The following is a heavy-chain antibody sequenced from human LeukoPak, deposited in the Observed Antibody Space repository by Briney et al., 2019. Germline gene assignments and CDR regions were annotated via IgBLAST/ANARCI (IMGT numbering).Heavy chain of an antibody. J-gene: IGHJ4*02. CDR3: ARSSQGYCSGGSCPFDY. CDR2: ISSSGST. D-gene: IGHD2-15*01. CDR1: GGSISSYY. Sequence: PSETLSLTCTVSGGSISSYYWSWIRQPAGKRLEWIGRISSSGSTNYNPSLKSRVTMSVDSSKNQFSLILISVTAADTAVYYCARSSQGYCSGGSCPFDYWGQGTLVTVSS. V-gene: IGHV4-4*07.